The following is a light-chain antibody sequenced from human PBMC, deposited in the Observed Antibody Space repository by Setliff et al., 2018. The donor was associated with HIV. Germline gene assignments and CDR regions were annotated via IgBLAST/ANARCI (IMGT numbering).Light chain of an antibody. CDR3: CSYATYYV. V-gene: IGLV2-23*02. CDR1: SSDVGNFKL. Sequence: QSALAQPASVSGSPGQSITTACTGTSSDVGNFKLVSWYQQPPGKAPKVIIYEVNKRPSGVSNRFSASISGNTASLTISGLQAEDEADYYCCSYATYYVFGTGTKVTVL. CDR2: EVN. J-gene: IGLJ1*01.